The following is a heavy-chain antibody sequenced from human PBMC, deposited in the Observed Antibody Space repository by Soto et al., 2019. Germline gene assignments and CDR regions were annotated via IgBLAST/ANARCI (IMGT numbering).Heavy chain of an antibody. CDR3: TSYRGEYCSGGSCYYEKIYYYYYMDV. CDR2: IRSKAYGGTT. Sequence: GGSLRLSCTASGFTFGDYAMSWFRQAPGKGLEWVGFIRSKAYGGTTEYAASVKGRFTISRDDSKSIAYLQMNSLKTEDTAVYYCTSYRGEYCSGGSCYYEKIYYYYYMDVWGKGTTVTVSS. V-gene: IGHV3-49*03. J-gene: IGHJ6*03. D-gene: IGHD2-15*01. CDR1: GFTFGDYA.